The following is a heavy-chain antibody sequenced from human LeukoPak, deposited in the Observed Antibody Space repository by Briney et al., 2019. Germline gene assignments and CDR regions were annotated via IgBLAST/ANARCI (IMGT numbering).Heavy chain of an antibody. J-gene: IGHJ6*04. CDR1: GFTFSSYA. CDR3: ARDPARYCSSTSCSIRYYYYGMDV. CDR2: ISYDGSNK. V-gene: IGHV3-30*04. Sequence: PGGSLGLSCAASGFTFSSYAMHWVRQAPGKGLEWVAVISYDGSNKYYADSVKGRFTISRDNSKSTLYLQMNSLRAEDTAVYYCARDPARYCSSTSCSIRYYYYGMDVWGKGTTVTVSS. D-gene: IGHD2-2*01.